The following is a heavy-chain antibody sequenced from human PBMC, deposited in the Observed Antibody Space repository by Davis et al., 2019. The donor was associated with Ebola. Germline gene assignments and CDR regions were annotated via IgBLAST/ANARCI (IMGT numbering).Heavy chain of an antibody. CDR1: GFTFRSYW. CDR3: ARVAYGDYWRWFDS. V-gene: IGHV3-74*01. J-gene: IGHJ5*01. D-gene: IGHD4-17*01. CDR2: INMDGSKI. Sequence: PGGPLRPPCAAPGFTFRSYWMHWVRQVPGKGLVWVSRINMDGSKINYGDSVKGRFTISRDNAKNTLYLKMNSLRAEDTAVYYCARVAYGDYWRWFDSWGQGILVTVSS.